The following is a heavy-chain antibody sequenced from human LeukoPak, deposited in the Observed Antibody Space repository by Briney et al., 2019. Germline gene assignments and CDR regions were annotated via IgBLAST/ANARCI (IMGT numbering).Heavy chain of an antibody. V-gene: IGHV3-7*01. CDR2: INQDASEI. J-gene: IGHJ4*02. CDR3: ATDRDNSDWQKRFDS. Sequence: GGSLRLSCAASGFIFSTYWMNWYRQAPGKGLEWVGNINQDASEINYVDSVRGRFTISRDKAKNSLHLQMNSLRAEDTAVYYCATDRDNSDWQKRFDSWGQGTLVTVSS. D-gene: IGHD2-21*02. CDR1: GFIFSTYW.